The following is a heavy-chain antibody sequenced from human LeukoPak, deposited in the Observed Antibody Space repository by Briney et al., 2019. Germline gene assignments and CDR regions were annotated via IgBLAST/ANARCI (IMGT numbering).Heavy chain of an antibody. Sequence: SETLSLTCTVSGISISTYYWSWIRQPPGEGLEWIGYIYYSGTTNYNPSLKSRVTISVDTSKNQFSLKLSSVTAADTAVYYCAGQGYCSGGSCYVWGQGTLVTVSS. CDR2: IYYSGTT. J-gene: IGHJ4*02. D-gene: IGHD2-15*01. CDR3: AGQGYCSGGSCYV. V-gene: IGHV4-59*01. CDR1: GISISTYY.